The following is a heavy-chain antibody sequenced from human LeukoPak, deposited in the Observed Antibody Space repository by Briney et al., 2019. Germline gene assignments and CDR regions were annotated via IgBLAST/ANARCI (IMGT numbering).Heavy chain of an antibody. V-gene: IGHV3-48*03. CDR3: ARTMTTVVIT. CDR1: GFTFRSYE. CDR2: ISSSGSTK. J-gene: IGHJ4*02. D-gene: IGHD4-23*01. Sequence: GGSLRLSCAASGFTFRSYEMNWVRQAPGKGLEWLSYISSSGSTKYYADSVKGRFTISRDNSKNTLYLQMNSLRAEDTAVYYCARTMTTVVITWGQGTLVTVSS.